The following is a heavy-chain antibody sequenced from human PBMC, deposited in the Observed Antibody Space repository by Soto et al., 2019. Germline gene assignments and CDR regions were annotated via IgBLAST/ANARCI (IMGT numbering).Heavy chain of an antibody. V-gene: IGHV1-46*01. CDR2: INPTEGRT. Sequence: QVQLVQSGAEMRKPGASLQLSCQTSGYPFTSYHVHWVRQAPGQGLEWLGVINPTEGRTRYSQKFQDRVNLTRNTSTSTVYMELSSLRSEDTAIYFCARGREISFGYNWFDPWGQGTRVTVSS. CDR3: ARGREISFGYNWFDP. D-gene: IGHD3-3*01. J-gene: IGHJ5*02. CDR1: GYPFTSYH.